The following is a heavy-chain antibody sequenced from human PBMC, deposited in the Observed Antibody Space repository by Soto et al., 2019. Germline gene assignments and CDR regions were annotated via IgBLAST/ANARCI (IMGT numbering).Heavy chain of an antibody. D-gene: IGHD3-9*01. CDR1: GGSFSGYY. CDR2: INHSGST. Sequence: PSETLSLTCAVYGGSFSGYYWSWIRQPPGKGLEWIGEINHSGSTNYNPSLKSRVTISVDTSKNQFSLKLSSVTAADTAVYYCARGPADILTGQHPLAFDYWGLGTLVTVSS. CDR3: ARGPADILTGQHPLAFDY. V-gene: IGHV4-34*01. J-gene: IGHJ4*02.